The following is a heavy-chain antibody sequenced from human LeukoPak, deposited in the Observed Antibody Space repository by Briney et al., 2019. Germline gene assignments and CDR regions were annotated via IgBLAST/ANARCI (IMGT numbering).Heavy chain of an antibody. CDR1: GFTFSNFA. V-gene: IGHV3-21*01. CDR2: ITSDSSDI. D-gene: IGHD3-9*01. Sequence: GGSLRLSCAASGFTFSNFAMNWVRQAPGKGLEWVSSITSDSSDIYYPDSVKGRFTISRDNAKNSLYLQMNSLRAEDTAVYYCARAHLLRYFDWLPNDAFDIWSQGTMVTVSS. J-gene: IGHJ3*02. CDR3: ARAHLLRYFDWLPNDAFDI.